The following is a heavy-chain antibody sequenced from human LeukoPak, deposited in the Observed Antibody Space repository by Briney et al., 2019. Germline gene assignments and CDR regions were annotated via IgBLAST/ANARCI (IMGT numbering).Heavy chain of an antibody. CDR3: ASGEWPQDY. J-gene: IGHJ4*02. D-gene: IGHD3-10*01. CDR2: IYAGGNT. V-gene: IGHV3-53*01. CDR1: GFTVRGNY. Sequence: GSPRLSCAASGFTVRGNYMTWVRQAPGRGLEWVSLIYAGGNTYYPDAVKGRFSISRDSSRNTLYLQMNSLRAEDTAVYYCASGEWPQDYWGQGTVVSVSS.